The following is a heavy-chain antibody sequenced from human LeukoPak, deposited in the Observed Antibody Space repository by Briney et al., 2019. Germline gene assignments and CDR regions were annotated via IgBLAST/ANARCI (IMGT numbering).Heavy chain of an antibody. D-gene: IGHD3-9*01. CDR3: ARAVRYFDWLLFPYYSGMDV. J-gene: IGHJ6*02. CDR1: GFTLSSYD. V-gene: IGHV3-13*01. CDR2: IGTAGDT. Sequence: GGSLRLSCAASGFTLSSYDMHWVRQATGKGLEGVSAIGTAGDTYYPGSVKGRFTISRENAKNSLYLQMNSLRAGDTAVYYCARAVRYFDWLLFPYYSGMDVWGQGTTVTVSS.